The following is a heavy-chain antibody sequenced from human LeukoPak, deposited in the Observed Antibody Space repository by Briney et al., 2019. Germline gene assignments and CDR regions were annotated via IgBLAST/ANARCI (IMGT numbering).Heavy chain of an antibody. J-gene: IGHJ4*02. CDR2: IKQDGSEK. V-gene: IGHV3-7*01. CDR1: GFTFSSYW. CDR3: ARVFWSGPLDFDY. Sequence: GGSLRLSCAASGFTFSSYWMSWVRPAPGKGLEWVANIKQDGSEKYYVDSVKGRFTISRDNAKNSLYLQMNRLRAEDTAVYYCARVFWSGPLDFDYWGQGTLVTVSS. D-gene: IGHD3-3*01.